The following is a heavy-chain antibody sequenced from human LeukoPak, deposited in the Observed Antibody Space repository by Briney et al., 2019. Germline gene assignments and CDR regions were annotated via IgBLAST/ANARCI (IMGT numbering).Heavy chain of an antibody. Sequence: GGSLRLSCAASGFTFSSYWMHWVRQAPGKGLVWVSRINSDGSSTSYADSVKGRFTISRDNSKNTLFLQMNSLRAEDTAVYYCAKNTISGGHYQYYMDVWGKGTTVTVSS. D-gene: IGHD3-16*02. CDR1: GFTFSSYW. V-gene: IGHV3-74*01. J-gene: IGHJ6*03. CDR2: INSDGSST. CDR3: AKNTISGGHYQYYMDV.